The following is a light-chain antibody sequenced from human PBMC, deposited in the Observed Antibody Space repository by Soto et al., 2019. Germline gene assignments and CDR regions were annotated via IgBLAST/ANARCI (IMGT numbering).Light chain of an antibody. J-gene: IGLJ2*01. V-gene: IGLV2-11*01. Sequence: QSALTQPRSVSGSPGQSVTISCTGTSSDIGGYNFVSWYQQHPGKAPKVMSYDVGKRPSGVPDRFSGSKSGNTASLTISGLQADDEGDYYCCSYAGSYTLVFGGGTKLTVL. CDR3: CSYAGSYTLV. CDR1: SSDIGGYNF. CDR2: DVG.